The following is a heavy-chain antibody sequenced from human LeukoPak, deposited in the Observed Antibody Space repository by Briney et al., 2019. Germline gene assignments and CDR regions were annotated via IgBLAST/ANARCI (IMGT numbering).Heavy chain of an antibody. J-gene: IGHJ4*02. V-gene: IGHV4-34*01. CDR1: GGSFSGYY. D-gene: IGHD5-18*01. CDR3: ARVDRRVQYSYAPGSFDY. Sequence: SETLSLTCAVYGGSFSGYYWSWIRQPPGKGLEWIGEINHSGSTNYNPSLKSRVTISVDTSKNQFSLELRSVTAADTAVYYCARVDRRVQYSYAPGSFDYWGQGTLVTVSS. CDR2: INHSGST.